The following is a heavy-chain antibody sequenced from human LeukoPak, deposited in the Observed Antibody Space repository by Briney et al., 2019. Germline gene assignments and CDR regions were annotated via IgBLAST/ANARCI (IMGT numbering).Heavy chain of an antibody. Sequence: GGSLRLSCAASGFTFSSSGMHGVRQAPGKGLEWVAVIWHDGSNKYYADSVKGRFTISRDNSKNTLYLQMNSLRADDTAVYYCATDRSYAYDYWGQGTLVTVSS. CDR2: IWHDGSNK. D-gene: IGHD5-12*01. J-gene: IGHJ4*02. CDR1: GFTFSSSG. CDR3: ATDRSYAYDY. V-gene: IGHV3-33*01.